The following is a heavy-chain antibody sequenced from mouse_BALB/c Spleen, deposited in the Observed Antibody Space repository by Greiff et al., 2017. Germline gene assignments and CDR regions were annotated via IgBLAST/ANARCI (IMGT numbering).Heavy chain of an antibody. CDR2: IWAGGST. CDR1: GFSLTSYG. V-gene: IGHV2-9*02. CDR3: ARDEVLLRLLAY. Sequence: QVQLKESGPGLVAPSQSLSITCTVSGFSLTSYGVHWVRQPPGKGLEWLGVIWAGGSTNYNSALMSRLSISKDNSKSQVFLKMNSLQTDDTAMYYCARDEVLLRLLAYWGQGTLVTVSA. D-gene: IGHD1-2*01. J-gene: IGHJ3*01.